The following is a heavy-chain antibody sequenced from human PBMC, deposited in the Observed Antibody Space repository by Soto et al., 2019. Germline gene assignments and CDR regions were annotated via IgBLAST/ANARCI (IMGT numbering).Heavy chain of an antibody. J-gene: IGHJ4*02. CDR3: ARESYYGSGATVVGY. Sequence: SETLSLTCTVSGGSISNFYWSWIRQPPGKGLEWIGYIYYSGTTSYNPSLNSRVTISVDTSKNQFSLKLNSVTAADTAVYYCARESYYGSGATVVGYWGPGTLVTSPQ. V-gene: IGHV4-59*01. D-gene: IGHD3-10*01. CDR2: IYYSGTT. CDR1: GGSISNFY.